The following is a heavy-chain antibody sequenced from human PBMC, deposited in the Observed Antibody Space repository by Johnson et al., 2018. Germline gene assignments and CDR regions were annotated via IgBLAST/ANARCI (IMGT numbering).Heavy chain of an antibody. CDR3: AKEGVMEWEYYGPVQY. J-gene: IGHJ1*01. D-gene: IGHD1-26*01. CDR2: ISSSGSTI. CDR1: GFTFSDYY. Sequence: QVQLVQSGGGLVKPGGSLRLSCAASGFTFSDYYMSWIRQAPGKGLEWVSYISSSGSTIYYADSVKGRFSISRDNAKNSLYLQMHSRSVEEPDVYYWAKEGVMEWEYYGPVQYWGPGTLVTVSS. V-gene: IGHV3-11*04.